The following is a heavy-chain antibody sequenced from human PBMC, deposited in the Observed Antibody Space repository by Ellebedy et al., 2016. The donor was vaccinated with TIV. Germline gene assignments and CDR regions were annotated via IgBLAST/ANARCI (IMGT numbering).Heavy chain of an antibody. Sequence: ASVKVSCKASGYTFTGYYMHWVRQAPGQGLAWMGWINPDTGDTNYAQKFQGRVTITADKSTSTAYMELSSLRSEDTAVYYCARDKGDYSAFDIWGQGTMVTVSS. J-gene: IGHJ3*02. CDR2: INPDTGDT. D-gene: IGHD2-15*01. CDR3: ARDKGDYSAFDI. V-gene: IGHV1-2*02. CDR1: GYTFTGYY.